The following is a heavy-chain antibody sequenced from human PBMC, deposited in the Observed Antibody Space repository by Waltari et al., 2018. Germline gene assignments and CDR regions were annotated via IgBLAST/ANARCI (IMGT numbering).Heavy chain of an antibody. J-gene: IGHJ4*02. CDR2: IHHSGST. Sequence: QVQLQQWGAGLLKPSETLSLTCAVHGGSFRGYYWSRTRQPPGKGLEWIGEIHHSGSTNYNPSLKSRVTISVDTSKNQFSLKLSSVTAADTAVYYCARDLSRGSGSYRNDYWGQGTLVTVSS. CDR3: ARDLSRGSGSYRNDY. D-gene: IGHD3-10*01. V-gene: IGHV4-34*01. CDR1: GGSFRGYY.